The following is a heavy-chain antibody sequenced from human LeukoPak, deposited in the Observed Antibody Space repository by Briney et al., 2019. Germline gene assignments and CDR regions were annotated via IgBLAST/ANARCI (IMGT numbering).Heavy chain of an antibody. J-gene: IGHJ6*02. V-gene: IGHV4-34*01. D-gene: IGHD6-19*01. CDR3: ARDGYSSGWANGMDV. Sequence: SETLSLTCAVYGGSFSGYYWSWIRQPPGKGLEWIGEINHSGSTNYNPSLKSRVTISVDTSKNQFSLKLSSVTAADTAVYYCARDGYSSGWANGMDVWGQGTTVTVSS. CDR2: INHSGST. CDR1: GGSFSGYY.